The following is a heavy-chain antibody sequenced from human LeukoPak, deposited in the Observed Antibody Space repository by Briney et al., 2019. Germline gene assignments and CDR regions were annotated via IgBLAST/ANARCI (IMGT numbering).Heavy chain of an antibody. D-gene: IGHD2-8*01. CDR2: ISYDGSNK. CDR1: GFTFSSYA. Sequence: GGSLRLSCAASGFTFSSYAMHWVRQAPGKGLEWVAVISYDGSNKYYADSVKGRFTISRDNSKNTLYLQMNSLRAEDTAVYYCAREDGYCTNGVCRNWFDPWGQGTLVTVSS. V-gene: IGHV3-30*04. CDR3: AREDGYCTNGVCRNWFDP. J-gene: IGHJ5*02.